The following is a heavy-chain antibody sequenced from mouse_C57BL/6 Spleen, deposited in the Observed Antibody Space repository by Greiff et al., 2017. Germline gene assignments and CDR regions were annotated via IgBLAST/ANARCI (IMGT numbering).Heavy chain of an antibody. J-gene: IGHJ2*01. CDR3: ARSNGLLTDYFDY. CDR2: IDPSDSYT. Sequence: QVQLQQPGAELVMPGASVKLSCKASGYTFTSYWMHWVKQRPGQGLEWIGEIDPSDSYTNYNQKFKGKSTLTVDKSSSTAYMQLSSLTSEDSAVYYCARSNGLLTDYFDYWGQGTALTVSS. D-gene: IGHD6-1*01. V-gene: IGHV1-69*01. CDR1: GYTFTSYW.